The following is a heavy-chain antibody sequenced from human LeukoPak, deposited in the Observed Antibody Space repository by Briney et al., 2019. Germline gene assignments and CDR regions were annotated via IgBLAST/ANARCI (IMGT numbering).Heavy chain of an antibody. V-gene: IGHV3-30*19. Sequence: GGSLRLSCAASGFTFSKYGVHWVRQAPGKGLEWVAVISYGGSNKYCADSVKGRFTISRDNSKNTLYLQMNSLRAEDTAVYYCARVLRDFWSAMDVWGKGTTVTVSS. CDR3: ARVLRDFWSAMDV. CDR2: ISYGGSNK. CDR1: GFTFSKYG. D-gene: IGHD3-3*01. J-gene: IGHJ6*03.